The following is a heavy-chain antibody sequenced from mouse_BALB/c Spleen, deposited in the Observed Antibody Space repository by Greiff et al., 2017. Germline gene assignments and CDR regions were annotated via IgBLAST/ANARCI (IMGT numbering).Heavy chain of an antibody. V-gene: IGHV5-9-3*01. D-gene: IGHD2-3*01. J-gene: IGHJ2*01. CDR2: ISSGGSYT. CDR3: ARQGDGYYFDY. CDR1: GFTFSSYA. Sequence: EVKLVESGGGLVKPGGSLKLSCAASGFTFSSYAMSWVRQTPEKRLEWVATISSGGSYTYYPDSVKGRFTISRDNAKNTLYLQMSSLRSEDTAMYYCARQGDGYYFDYGGQGTTLTVSS.